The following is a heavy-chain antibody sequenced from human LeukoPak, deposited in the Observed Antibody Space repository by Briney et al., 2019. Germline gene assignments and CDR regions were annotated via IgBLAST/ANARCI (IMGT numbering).Heavy chain of an antibody. CDR2: INPSGGST. CDR1: GYTFTSYY. D-gene: IGHD3-9*01. CDR3: ARVLTGYYRADY. J-gene: IGHJ4*02. Sequence: ASVKVSCKASGYTFTSYYRHWVRQAPGQALEWMGIINPSGGSTSYAQKFQGRVTMTRDTSTSTVYMELSSLRSEDTAVYYCARVLTGYYRADYWGQGTLVTVSS. V-gene: IGHV1-46*01.